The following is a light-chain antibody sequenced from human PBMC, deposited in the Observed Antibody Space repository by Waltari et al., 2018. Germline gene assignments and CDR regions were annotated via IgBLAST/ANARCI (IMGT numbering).Light chain of an antibody. Sequence: EIVLTQSPAILSLSPGDRATLSCRARESVGDSLAWYQQKPGQSPRLLIYDASHRATGIPARFSASGTGTDFTLAISSLEPEDFAVYVCQQRHTWPRTFGQGAKVEIK. CDR2: DAS. CDR1: ESVGDS. J-gene: IGKJ1*01. CDR3: QQRHTWPRT. V-gene: IGKV3-11*01.